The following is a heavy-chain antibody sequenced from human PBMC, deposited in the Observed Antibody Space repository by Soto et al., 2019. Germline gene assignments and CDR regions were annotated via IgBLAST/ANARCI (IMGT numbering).Heavy chain of an antibody. Sequence: QVQLVQSGAEVKKPGSSVKVSCKASGGTFSSYAISWVRQAPGQGLEWMGGIIPIFGTANYAQKFQGSVTITADEPTSTAYMELSSLRSEDTAVYYCARDVGDKGAAGTVDYWGQGTLVTVSS. CDR3: ARDVGDKGAAGTVDY. V-gene: IGHV1-69*01. D-gene: IGHD6-13*01. CDR1: GGTFSSYA. CDR2: IIPIFGTA. J-gene: IGHJ4*02.